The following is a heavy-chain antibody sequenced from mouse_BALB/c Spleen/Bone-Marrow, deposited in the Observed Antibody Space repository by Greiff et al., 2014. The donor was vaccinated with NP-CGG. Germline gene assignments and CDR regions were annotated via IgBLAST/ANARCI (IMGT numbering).Heavy chain of an antibody. CDR3: ARTTGTPYLDY. Sequence: EVHLVESGGGLVQPGGSLRLSCTTSGFTFTDYYMSWARQPPGKALEWLGFIRNKANGYTTEYSASVKGRFTISRDSSQSILYLQMNTLRAEDSATYYCARTTGTPYLDYWGQGTTLTVSS. J-gene: IGHJ2*01. V-gene: IGHV7-3*02. CDR2: IRNKANGYTT. CDR1: GFTFTDYY. D-gene: IGHD4-1*02.